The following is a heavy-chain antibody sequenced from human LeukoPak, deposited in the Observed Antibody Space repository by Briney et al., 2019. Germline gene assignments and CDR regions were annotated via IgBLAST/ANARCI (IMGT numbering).Heavy chain of an antibody. Sequence: GGSLRLSCAASGFTFSNYWMHWVRQAPGKGLVWVSRINEGGSVTDYADSVKGRFTISRDNAKNTLYLEMNSLRAEDTAVYYCSRDLRGRDDYWGQGTLVSVSS. V-gene: IGHV3-74*01. CDR2: INEGGSVT. D-gene: IGHD5-24*01. CDR1: GFTFSNYW. J-gene: IGHJ4*02. CDR3: SRDLRGRDDY.